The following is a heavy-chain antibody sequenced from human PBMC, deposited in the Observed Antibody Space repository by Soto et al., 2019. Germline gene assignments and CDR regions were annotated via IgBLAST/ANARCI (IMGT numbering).Heavy chain of an antibody. V-gene: IGHV3-23*01. D-gene: IGHD2-15*01. J-gene: IGHJ4*02. CDR2: ISGSGGST. CDR1: GFTFSSYA. CDR3: AKDRYCSGGSCYFCFDY. Sequence: EVQLLESGGGLVQPGGSLRLSCATSGFTFSSYAMSWDRQAPGKGLEWVSAISGSGGSTYYADSVKGRFTISRDNSKNTLYLQMNSLRAEDTAVYYCAKDRYCSGGSCYFCFDYWGQGTLVTVSS.